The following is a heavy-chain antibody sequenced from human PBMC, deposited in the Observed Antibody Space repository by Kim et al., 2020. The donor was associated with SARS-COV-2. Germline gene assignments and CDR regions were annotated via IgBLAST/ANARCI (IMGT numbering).Heavy chain of an antibody. CDR2: MYYIGSA. J-gene: IGHJ4*02. CDR3: ARVREGSSSWHFFDY. Sequence: SETLSLTCTVSGGSISRSYWSWIRQPPGKGLEWIGYMYYIGSATYNPSLKSRVTISVDTSKNQFSLWLRSVTAEDTAVYFCARVREGSSSWHFFDYWGQGTLVNVSS. V-gene: IGHV4-59*01. CDR1: GGSISRSY. D-gene: IGHD6-13*01.